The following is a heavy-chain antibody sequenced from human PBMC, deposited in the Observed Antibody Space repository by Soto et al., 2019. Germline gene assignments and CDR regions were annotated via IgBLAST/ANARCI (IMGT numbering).Heavy chain of an antibody. CDR3: SRERKLGGTTHFDF. CDR1: GFTLSDHY. V-gene: IGHV3-72*01. Sequence: EVQVVESGGALVQPGGSLRLSCAVSGFTLSDHYMDWVRQAPGKGLEWVGRSRTKAKGYTTEYAASVKGRFTISRDDSKNSVFLHLNSLDIEDTGVYFCSRERKLGGTTHFDFWGQGTLVTVSS. CDR2: SRTKAKGYTT. D-gene: IGHD1-1*01. J-gene: IGHJ4*02.